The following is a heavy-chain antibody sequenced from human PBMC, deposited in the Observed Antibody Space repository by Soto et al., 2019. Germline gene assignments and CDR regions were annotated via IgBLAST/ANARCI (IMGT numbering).Heavy chain of an antibody. D-gene: IGHD3-10*01. V-gene: IGHV3-64*01. CDR3: VRRVPGHSDH. CDR2: ISSNGGTT. J-gene: IGHJ5*02. CDR1: GFTFSSYD. Sequence: EVQLAESGGGMVQPGGSLRLSCVASGFTFSSYDMHWVRQAPGKGLEYVSSISSNGGTTYYGNSVKGRFTISRDNSKNTLYLHMGSLRADDMAAYYCVRRVPGHSDHWGQGTQVTVSS.